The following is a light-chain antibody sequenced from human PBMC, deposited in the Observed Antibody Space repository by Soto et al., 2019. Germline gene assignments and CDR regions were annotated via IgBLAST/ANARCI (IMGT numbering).Light chain of an antibody. CDR3: QQYNTWRT. Sequence: EIVMTQSPATLSVSPGERATLSCGASQTISNNLAWYQQKPGQAPRLLIYGASTRATGIPARFSGSGSGTEFTLTISSLQSEDFAVYYCQQYNTWRTFGQGTKV. V-gene: IGKV3-15*01. J-gene: IGKJ1*01. CDR1: QTISNN. CDR2: GAS.